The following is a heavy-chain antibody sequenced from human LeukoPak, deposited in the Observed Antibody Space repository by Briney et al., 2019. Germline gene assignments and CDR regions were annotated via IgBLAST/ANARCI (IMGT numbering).Heavy chain of an antibody. J-gene: IGHJ5*02. V-gene: IGHV3-23*01. Sequence: GGSLRLSCAASGFTFRSYSMAWVRLAPGKGLEWVSVIRGGADDTSYADSVKGRFTISGDNSKNTLFLQMDGLRVEDTAVYYCATSGFSGYDHPSWGQGTLVTVSS. CDR3: ATSGFSGYDHPS. CDR1: GFTFRSYS. CDR2: IRGGADDT. D-gene: IGHD5-12*01.